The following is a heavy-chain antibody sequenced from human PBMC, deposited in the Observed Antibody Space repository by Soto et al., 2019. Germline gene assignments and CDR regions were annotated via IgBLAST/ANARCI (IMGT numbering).Heavy chain of an antibody. D-gene: IGHD4-4*01. CDR3: ATVSLQLTTMDY. CDR2: IYHSGST. J-gene: IGHJ4*02. CDR1: VGSVSSGSYY. Sequence: SETLSLTCTVSVGSVSSGSYYWNWIRQPPGKGLEWIGSIYHSGSTDYNPSLKSRVAISVDTSQNQFSLKLGSVTAADTAVYYCATVSLQLTTMDYWGQGALVTVSS. V-gene: IGHV4-61*01.